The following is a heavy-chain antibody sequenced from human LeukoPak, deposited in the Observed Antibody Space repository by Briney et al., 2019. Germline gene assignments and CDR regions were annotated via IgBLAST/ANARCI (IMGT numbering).Heavy chain of an antibody. V-gene: IGHV3-21*01. CDR3: ARDLRTGGGDCYDY. Sequence: GGSLRLSCAASGFTFSSYSMNWVRQAPGKGLEWVSSISSSSSYIYYADSVKGRFTISRDSAKNSLYLQMNSLRAEDTAVYYCARDLRTGGGDCYDYWGQGTLVTVSS. J-gene: IGHJ4*02. CDR1: GFTFSSYS. CDR2: ISSSSSYI. D-gene: IGHD2-21*01.